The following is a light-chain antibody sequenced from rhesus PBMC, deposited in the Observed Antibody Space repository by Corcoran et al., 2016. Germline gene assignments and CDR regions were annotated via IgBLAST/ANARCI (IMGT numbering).Light chain of an antibody. Sequence: ETVMMQSPATLSLSPGERATLSCRASQSVGSTLAWYQQKPGQAPRLLIYYASSRATGIPDRFSGSGYGTEFTLTISSLDPEDVGVYYCQKYNDWPLTFGGGTKVEIK. V-gene: IGKV3-35*02. CDR3: QKYNDWPLT. CDR1: QSVGST. J-gene: IGKJ4*01. CDR2: YAS.